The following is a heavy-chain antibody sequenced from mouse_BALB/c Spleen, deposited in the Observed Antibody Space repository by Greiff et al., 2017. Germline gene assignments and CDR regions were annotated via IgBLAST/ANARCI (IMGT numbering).Heavy chain of an antibody. V-gene: IGHV1-54*01. D-gene: IGHD3-1*01. J-gene: IGHJ1*01. CDR3: ARWGYGLPFDV. CDR2: INPGSGGT. CDR1: GYAFTNYL. Sequence: QVQLQQSGAELVRPGTSVKVSCKASGYAFTNYLIEWVKQRPGQGLEWIGVINPGSGGTNYNEKFKGKATLTADKSSSTAYMQLSSLTSDDSAVYFCARWGYGLPFDVWGAGTTVTVSS.